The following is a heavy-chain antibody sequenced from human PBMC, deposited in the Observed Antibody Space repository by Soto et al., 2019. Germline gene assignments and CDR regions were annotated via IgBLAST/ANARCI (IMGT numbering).Heavy chain of an antibody. Sequence: GGSLRLSCAASGFTFSSYWMSWVRQAPGKGLEWVANIKQDGSEKYYVDSVKGRFTIFRDNAKNSLYLQMNSLRAEDTAVYYCARDHFPSPLLRAFDIWGQGTMVTVSS. CDR1: GFTFSSYW. V-gene: IGHV3-7*01. CDR2: IKQDGSEK. J-gene: IGHJ3*02. CDR3: ARDHFPSPLLRAFDI.